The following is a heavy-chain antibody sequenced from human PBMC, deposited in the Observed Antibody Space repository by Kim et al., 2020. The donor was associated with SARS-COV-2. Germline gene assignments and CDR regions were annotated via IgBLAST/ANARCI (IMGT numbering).Heavy chain of an antibody. CDR3: ARIRTVDTAMWGYFDY. CDR1: GFSLSTSGMC. V-gene: IGHV2-70*01. Sequence: SGPTLVNPTQTLTLTCTFSGFSLSTSGMCVSWIRQPPGKALEWLALIDWDDDKYYSTSLKTRLTISNDTSKNQVVLTMTNMDPVDTATYYCARIRTVDTAMWGYFDYWGQGTLVTVSS. CDR2: IDWDDDK. J-gene: IGHJ4*02. D-gene: IGHD5-18*01.